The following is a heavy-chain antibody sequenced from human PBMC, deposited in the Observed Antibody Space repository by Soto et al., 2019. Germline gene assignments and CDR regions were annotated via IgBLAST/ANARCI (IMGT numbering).Heavy chain of an antibody. Sequence: ASVKVSCKASGFSFTGYYIHWLRQAPGQGLEWMGWINAHSGGTDYAQKFQGRVTLTRDTSIATAYLTLTSLTSDDTALYYCAKNLTRQLAYWLDPWGQGTQVTVSS. V-gene: IGHV1-2*02. CDR1: GFSFTGYY. D-gene: IGHD6-6*01. J-gene: IGHJ5*02. CDR3: AKNLTRQLAYWLDP. CDR2: INAHSGGT.